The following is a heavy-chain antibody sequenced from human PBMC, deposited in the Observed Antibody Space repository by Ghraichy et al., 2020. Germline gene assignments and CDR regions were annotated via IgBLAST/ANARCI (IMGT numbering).Heavy chain of an antibody. J-gene: IGHJ4*02. CDR1: GGSIRRYY. Sequence: SETLSLTCTVSGGSIRRYYWSWIRQSPGKGLEWIGYISYSGSPNYNPSLRGRVTMSIDTSQNQFSLWLSSVTAADTALYYCAAGDILTGYYEAFDYWGQGALVTVSS. D-gene: IGHD3-9*01. V-gene: IGHV4-59*01. CDR3: AAGDILTGYYEAFDY. CDR2: ISYSGSP.